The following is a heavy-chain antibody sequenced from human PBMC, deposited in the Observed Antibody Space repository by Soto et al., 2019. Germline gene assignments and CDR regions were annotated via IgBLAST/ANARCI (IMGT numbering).Heavy chain of an antibody. CDR1: GGSISSSSYY. CDR2: IYYSGIT. V-gene: IGHV4-39*01. J-gene: IGHJ4*02. Sequence: QLQLQESGPGLVKPSETLSPTCTVSGGSISSSSYYWVWIRQPPGNVLEWIVNIYYSGITYYNPSLMRRVTISVDTSKTQFSLKLSSVTAADTAVYYCARGYSSGWYPFDYWGQGTLVTVSS. D-gene: IGHD6-19*01. CDR3: ARGYSSGWYPFDY.